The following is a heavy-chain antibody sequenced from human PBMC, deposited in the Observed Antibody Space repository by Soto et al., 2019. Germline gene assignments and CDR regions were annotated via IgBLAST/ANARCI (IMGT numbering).Heavy chain of an antibody. Sequence: PGGSLRLSCAASGFTFSSYSMNWVRQAPGKGLEWVSSISSSSSYIYYADSVKGRFTISRDNAKNSLYLQMNSLRAEDTAVYYCAKDHPSWYSSSSAPSIVWGQGTTVTVSS. J-gene: IGHJ6*02. V-gene: IGHV3-21*01. CDR3: AKDHPSWYSSSSAPSIV. D-gene: IGHD6-13*01. CDR1: GFTFSSYS. CDR2: ISSSSSYI.